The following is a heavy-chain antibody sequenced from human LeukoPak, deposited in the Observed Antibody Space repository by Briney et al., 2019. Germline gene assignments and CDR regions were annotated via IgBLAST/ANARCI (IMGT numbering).Heavy chain of an antibody. V-gene: IGHV3-30*04. D-gene: IGHD3-10*01. CDR3: ARDIYYGSGSYYNGVGY. Sequence: PGRSLRLSCAASGFTFSSYAMHWVRQAPGKGLEWVAVISYDGSNKYYADSVKGRFTISRDNSKNTLYLQMNSLRAEDTAVYYCARDIYYGSGSYYNGVGYWGQGTLVTVSS. J-gene: IGHJ4*02. CDR1: GFTFSSYA. CDR2: ISYDGSNK.